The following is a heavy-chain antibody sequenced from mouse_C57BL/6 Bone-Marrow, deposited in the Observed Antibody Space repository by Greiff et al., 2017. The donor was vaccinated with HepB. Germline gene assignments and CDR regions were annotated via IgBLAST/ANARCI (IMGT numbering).Heavy chain of an antibody. Sequence: DVKLVESGGGLVQPGGSLSLSCAASGFTFTDYYMSWVRQPPGKALEWLGFIRNKANGYTTEYSASVKGRFTISRDNSQSILYLQMNALRAEDSATYYCARAYYYGSSPWYFDVWGTGTTVTVSS. CDR2: IRNKANGYTT. CDR1: GFTFTDYY. V-gene: IGHV7-3*01. CDR3: ARAYYYGSSPWYFDV. D-gene: IGHD1-1*01. J-gene: IGHJ1*03.